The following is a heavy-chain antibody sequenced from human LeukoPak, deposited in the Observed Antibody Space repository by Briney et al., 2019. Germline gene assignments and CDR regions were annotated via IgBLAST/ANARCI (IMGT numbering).Heavy chain of an antibody. V-gene: IGHV4-39*01. CDR1: GGSISSGPYY. J-gene: IGHJ4*02. CDR2: IYYGENT. CDR3: ARRDDSSGYHKIFDY. D-gene: IGHD3-22*01. Sequence: TSETLSLTCTVSGGSISSGPYYWGWIRQPPGKGLEWIGNIYYGENTYYNPSLKSRVTISIDTSKNQFYLKLSSLTAADTAVYYCARRDDSSGYHKIFDYWGPGTLVTVSS.